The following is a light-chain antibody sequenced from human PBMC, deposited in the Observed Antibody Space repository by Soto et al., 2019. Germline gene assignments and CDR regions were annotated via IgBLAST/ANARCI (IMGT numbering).Light chain of an antibody. V-gene: IGKV3-15*01. Sequence: EVVMTQSPATVSVSPGERTSLSCRASQSVGTNLGWYHQKPGHVPMRLIAKTSPRATGVPARVSGSGSGTEFTLTTSSLQAEDIAVYDCQQYANWALTFGGGNKVDIK. J-gene: IGKJ4*01. CDR1: QSVGTN. CDR2: KTS. CDR3: QQYANWALT.